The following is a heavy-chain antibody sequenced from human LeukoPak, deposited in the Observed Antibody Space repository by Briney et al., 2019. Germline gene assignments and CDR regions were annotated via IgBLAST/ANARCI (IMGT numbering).Heavy chain of an antibody. V-gene: IGHV3-48*04. Sequence: GGSLRLSCAASGFTFSNYSMNWVRQAPGKGLEWISYISGSRSTKYYADSVKGRFTISRDNAKNSLYLQMHSLRAEDTAVYYCARDAYYFDYWGQGTLVTVSS. CDR3: ARDAYYFDY. CDR1: GFTFSNYS. J-gene: IGHJ4*02. CDR2: ISGSRSTK.